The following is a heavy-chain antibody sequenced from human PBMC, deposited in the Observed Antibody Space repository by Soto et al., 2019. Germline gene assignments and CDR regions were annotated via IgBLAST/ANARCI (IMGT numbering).Heavy chain of an antibody. J-gene: IGHJ4*02. D-gene: IGHD6-19*01. Sequence: SAEACSKESGGTLSSRASRWARQSTGQGLEWMGGIIPIFGTANYAQKFQGRVTITADESTSTAYMELSSLRSEDTAVYYCASHPGIAVAGTIDYWGQGTLVTVSS. CDR3: ASHPGIAVAGTIDY. CDR2: IIPIFGTA. V-gene: IGHV1-69*13. CDR1: GGTLSSRA.